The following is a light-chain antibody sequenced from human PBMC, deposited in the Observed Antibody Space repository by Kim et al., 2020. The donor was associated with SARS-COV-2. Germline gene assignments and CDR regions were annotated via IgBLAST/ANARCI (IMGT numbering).Light chain of an antibody. CDR1: TSDVAGYNY. CDR3: TSYTSTSTLWV. Sequence: QSALTQPASVSGSPGQSITISCTGTTSDVAGYNYVSWYQQHPGKAPKLMIYDVSTRPSGVSNRFSGSKSDNTASLTISGLQAEDEADYYCTSYTSTSTLWVFGGGTQLTVL. V-gene: IGLV2-14*01. CDR2: DVS. J-gene: IGLJ3*02.